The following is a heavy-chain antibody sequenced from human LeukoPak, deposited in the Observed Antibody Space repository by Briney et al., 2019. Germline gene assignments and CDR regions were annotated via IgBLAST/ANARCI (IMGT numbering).Heavy chain of an antibody. CDR1: GGSFSGYY. CDR2: INHSGST. V-gene: IGHV4-34*01. Sequence: SETLSLTCAVYGGSFSGYYWSWIRQPPGKGLEWIGEINHSGSTNYNPSLKSRVTISVDTSKNQFSLKLSSVTAADTAVYYCARVRSGYYTLYYFDYWGQGTLVTVSS. D-gene: IGHD3-3*01. CDR3: ARVRSGYYTLYYFDY. J-gene: IGHJ4*02.